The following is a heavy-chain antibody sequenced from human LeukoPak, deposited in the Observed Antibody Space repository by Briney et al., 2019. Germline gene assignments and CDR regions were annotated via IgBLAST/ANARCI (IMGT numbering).Heavy chain of an antibody. Sequence: GASVKVSCKASGYTFTGYYIHWVRQAPGQGLEWMGWINPNSGGTNYAQKFQGRVTMTWDTSSRTAYMDLSRLRSDDTAVYYCARDGAVVVTAISAFDIWGQGTMVTVSS. CDR2: INPNSGGT. J-gene: IGHJ3*02. V-gene: IGHV1-2*02. D-gene: IGHD2-21*02. CDR3: ARDGAVVVTAISAFDI. CDR1: GYTFTGYY.